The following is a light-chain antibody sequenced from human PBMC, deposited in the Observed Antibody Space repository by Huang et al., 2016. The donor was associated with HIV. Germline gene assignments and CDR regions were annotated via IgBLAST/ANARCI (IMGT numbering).Light chain of an antibody. CDR3: QLRSNWLFT. J-gene: IGKJ3*01. CDR1: QRINNY. V-gene: IGKV3-11*01. CDR2: DAS. Sequence: EIVLTQSPATLSLSPGERATLSCRASQRINNYLAWYQKKPGQAPRLLIYDASNRATGIPARFSGSGSGTDFSLTISSLEPEDFAVYYCQLRSNWLFTFGPGTKVDI.